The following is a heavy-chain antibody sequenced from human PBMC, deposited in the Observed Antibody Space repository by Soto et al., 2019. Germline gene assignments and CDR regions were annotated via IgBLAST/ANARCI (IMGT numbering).Heavy chain of an antibody. Sequence: GSLSLSCAGAGCTFSPYWMIWGRQAPGQGLEWVANIKQDGGEAYYVDSVKGRFSVLRDNAKNLVFLQMDSLRVEDTAVYYCARGPALGSYPFPGLDYWGPGTLVTVAS. CDR1: GCTFSPYW. J-gene: IGHJ4*02. D-gene: IGHD1-26*01. V-gene: IGHV3-7*01. CDR2: IKQDGGEA. CDR3: ARGPALGSYPFPGLDY.